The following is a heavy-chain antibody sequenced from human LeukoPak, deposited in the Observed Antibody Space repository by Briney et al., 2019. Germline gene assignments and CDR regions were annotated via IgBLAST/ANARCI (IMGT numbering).Heavy chain of an antibody. CDR3: ARGVPPWFDP. CDR2: INSDGSST. V-gene: IGHV3-74*01. Sequence: GGSLRLSCAASGSTFTNYWMFWVRQAPGKGLVWVSRINSDGSSTDYADSVKGRFTISRDNAKNTLYLQMNSLRAEDTAVYYCARGVPPWFDPWGQGTLVTVSS. CDR1: GSTFTNYW. J-gene: IGHJ5*02. D-gene: IGHD2-2*01.